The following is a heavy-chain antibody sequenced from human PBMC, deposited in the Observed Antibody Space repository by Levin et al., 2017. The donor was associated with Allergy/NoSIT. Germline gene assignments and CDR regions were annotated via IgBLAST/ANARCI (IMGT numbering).Heavy chain of an antibody. J-gene: IGHJ3*02. CDR3: ARLPPYFGDYVPDVAFDS. Sequence: PSETLSLTCTVSGGSISSSSYYWGWIRQPPGKGLEWIGSIYYSGSTYYNPSLKSRVTISVDTSKNQFSLKLSSVTAADTAVYYCARLPPYFGDYVPDVAFDSWGQGTMVTVSS. D-gene: IGHD4-17*01. CDR1: GGSISSSSYY. CDR2: IYYSGST. V-gene: IGHV4-39*01.